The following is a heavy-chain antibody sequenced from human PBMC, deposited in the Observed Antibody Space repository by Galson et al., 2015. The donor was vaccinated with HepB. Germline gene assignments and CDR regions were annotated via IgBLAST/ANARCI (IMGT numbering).Heavy chain of an antibody. J-gene: IGHJ4*02. D-gene: IGHD1-14*01. CDR2: ISWNGDDI. V-gene: IGHV3-9*01. Sequence: SLRLSCAVSGFTFEDYAMHWVRQPPGRGLEWISSISWNGDDIGYADSVEGRFFISRDNAKNSLFLQLDSLKPEDTAFYYCTKGTTELDDWGQGTLVTVPS. CDR3: TKGTTELDD. CDR1: GFTFEDYA.